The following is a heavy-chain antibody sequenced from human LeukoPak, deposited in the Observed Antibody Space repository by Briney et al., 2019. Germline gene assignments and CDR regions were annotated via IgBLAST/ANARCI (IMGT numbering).Heavy chain of an antibody. CDR3: AKGAFRDQVQGYYYMDV. J-gene: IGHJ6*03. D-gene: IGHD3-10*01. V-gene: IGHV3-7*01. Sequence: GGSLRLSCAASGFTFSSYWMSWVRQAPGKGLEWVTNIKQDGSEKYYVDSVKGRFIISRDNAKNSLYLQMNSLRAEDTAVYYCAKGAFRDQVQGYYYMDVWGKGTTVTVSS. CDR1: GFTFSSYW. CDR2: IKQDGSEK.